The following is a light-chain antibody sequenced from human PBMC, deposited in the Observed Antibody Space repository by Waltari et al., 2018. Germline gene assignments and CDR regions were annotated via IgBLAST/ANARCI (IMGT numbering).Light chain of an antibody. J-gene: IGKJ3*01. V-gene: IGKV1-39*01. CDR2: AAS. CDR1: QSISTY. Sequence: DIQMTQSPSSLSASVGDRFTITCRASQSISTYVNWYQQKPGKVPKVLIYAASSLQSGVPSRFSGSGSGTEFTLTISSLQPEDFATYYCQQSYSTPFTFGPGTKVDIK. CDR3: QQSYSTPFT.